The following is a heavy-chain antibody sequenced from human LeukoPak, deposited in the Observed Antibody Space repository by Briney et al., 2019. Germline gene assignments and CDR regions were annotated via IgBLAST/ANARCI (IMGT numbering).Heavy chain of an antibody. V-gene: IGHV3-9*01. J-gene: IGHJ6*02. CDR2: INWNGGGT. CDR1: GYSFKGYG. Sequence: GGSLRLSCAAAGYSFKGYGMHRVRQPPGKGLEWVSAINWNGGGTDYADSVKGRFTIFRDNAKNSLYLQLSSLRPEDTALYYCAKHLTATNTYIFFGLDVWGQGTSVTVSS. D-gene: IGHD1-26*01. CDR3: AKHLTATNTYIFFGLDV.